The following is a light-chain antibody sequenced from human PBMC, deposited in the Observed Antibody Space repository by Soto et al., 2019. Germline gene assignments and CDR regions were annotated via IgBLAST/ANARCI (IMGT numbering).Light chain of an antibody. Sequence: QSVLTQPPSVSGAPGQRVTISCTGSSSNIGAGYEVHWYQHLPGKAPKLLIYGNTNRPSGVPDRFSGSKSGTSASQAITGLQAEDEADYYYQSYDTSLSASYVFGGGTKVTVL. J-gene: IGLJ1*01. V-gene: IGLV1-40*01. CDR1: SSNIGAGYE. CDR3: QSYDTSLSASYV. CDR2: GNT.